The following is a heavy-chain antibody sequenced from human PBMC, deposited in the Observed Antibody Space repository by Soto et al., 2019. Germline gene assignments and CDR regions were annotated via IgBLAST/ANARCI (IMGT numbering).Heavy chain of an antibody. D-gene: IGHD3-10*01. CDR2: IYYSGST. V-gene: IGHV4-59*12. CDR1: GGSISSYY. Sequence: SETLSLTCTVSGGSISSYYWSWIRQPPGKGLEWIGYIYYSGSTNYTPSLKSRVTISVDTSKNQFSLKLSSVTAADTAVYYCARNYYGSGSYYTPSFDYWGQGTLVTVSS. CDR3: ARNYYGSGSYYTPSFDY. J-gene: IGHJ4*02.